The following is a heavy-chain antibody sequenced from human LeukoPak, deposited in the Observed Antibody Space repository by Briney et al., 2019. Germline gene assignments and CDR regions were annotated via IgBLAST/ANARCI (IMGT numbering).Heavy chain of an antibody. CDR2: INHSGST. V-gene: IGHV4-34*01. J-gene: IGHJ4*02. CDR1: GGSFSGYY. Sequence: ASETLSLTCAVYGGSFSGYYWSWIRQPPGKGLEWIGEINHSGSTNYNPSLKSRVTISADTSKNQFSLKLGSVTAADTAVYYCARPGVVVPAADWGQGTLVTVSS. D-gene: IGHD2-2*01. CDR3: ARPGVVVPAAD.